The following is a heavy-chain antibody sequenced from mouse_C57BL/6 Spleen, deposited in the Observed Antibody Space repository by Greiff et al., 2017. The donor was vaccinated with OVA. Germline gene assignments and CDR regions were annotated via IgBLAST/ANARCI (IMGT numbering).Heavy chain of an antibody. D-gene: IGHD2-4*01. V-gene: IGHV1-18*01. CDR1: GYTFTDYN. CDR3: ARYYDDGVGAMDY. Sequence: VQLQQSGPELVKPGASVKIPCKASGYTFTDYNMDWVKQSHGKSLEWIGDINPNNGGTIYNQKFKGKATLTVDKSSSTAYMELRSLTSEDTAVYYCARYYDDGVGAMDYWGQGTSVTVSS. J-gene: IGHJ4*01. CDR2: INPNNGGT.